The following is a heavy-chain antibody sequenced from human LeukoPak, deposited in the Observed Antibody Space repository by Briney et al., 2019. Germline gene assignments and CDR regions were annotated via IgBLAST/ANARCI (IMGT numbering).Heavy chain of an antibody. J-gene: IGHJ4*02. CDR1: GGSISSGSYY. Sequence: SETLSLTCTVSGGSISSGSYYWSWIRQPAGKGLEWIGRIYTSGSTNYNPSLKSRVTISVDTSKNQFSLKLSSMTAADTAVYYCASSAITIRGLWYWGQGTLVTVSS. CDR3: ASSAITIRGLWY. V-gene: IGHV4-61*02. D-gene: IGHD3-3*01. CDR2: IYTSGST.